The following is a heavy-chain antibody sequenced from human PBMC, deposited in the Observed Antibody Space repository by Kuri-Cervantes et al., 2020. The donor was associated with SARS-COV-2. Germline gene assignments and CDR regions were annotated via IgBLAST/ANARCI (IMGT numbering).Heavy chain of an antibody. V-gene: IGHV3-7*05. Sequence: GESLKISCAASGFTFANYYMSWVRQSPGKGLEWVASIKFDGSDKYYVDSVRGRFTISRDNAKNSLFLQLNSLTAADTAVYYCARVRMPAYYFDHWGQGTLVTVSS. D-gene: IGHD2-2*01. CDR2: IKFDGSDK. J-gene: IGHJ4*02. CDR3: ARVRMPAYYFDH. CDR1: GFTFANYY.